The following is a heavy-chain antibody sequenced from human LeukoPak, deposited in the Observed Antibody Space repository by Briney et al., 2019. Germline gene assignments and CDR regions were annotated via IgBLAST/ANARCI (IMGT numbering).Heavy chain of an antibody. V-gene: IGHV3-7*01. J-gene: IGHJ5*02. Sequence: GGALRLSCAASGFTFSSYWMSWVRQAPGKGLEWVANIKQDGSEKYYADSVKGRFTISRDNAKNSLYLQMNSLRAEDTAVYYCARVRIAAAGTHWFDPWGQGTLVTVSS. CDR2: IKQDGSEK. CDR1: GFTFSSYW. D-gene: IGHD6-13*01. CDR3: ARVRIAAAGTHWFDP.